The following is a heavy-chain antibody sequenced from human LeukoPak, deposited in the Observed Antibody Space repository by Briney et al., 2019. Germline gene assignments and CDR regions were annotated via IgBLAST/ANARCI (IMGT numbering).Heavy chain of an antibody. V-gene: IGHV3-11*01. Sequence: GGSLRLSCATSGLTFSDYYMSWIRQAPGKGLEWISYISSNGRTIYYADPVKGRFTISRDNARKSVYLRMNSLRAEDTAIYYCARTQQWLVSGFDPWGQGTLVTVSS. J-gene: IGHJ5*02. CDR3: ARTQQWLVSGFDP. CDR1: GLTFSDYY. D-gene: IGHD6-19*01. CDR2: ISSNGRTI.